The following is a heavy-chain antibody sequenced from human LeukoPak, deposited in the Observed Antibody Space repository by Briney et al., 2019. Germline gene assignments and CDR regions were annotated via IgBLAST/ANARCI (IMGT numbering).Heavy chain of an antibody. CDR3: ARDEPYSSSWYIDY. V-gene: IGHV1-2*02. Sequence: ASVKVSCKASGYTFTGYYMHWVRQAPGQGLEWMGWINPNSGGTNYAQKFQGRVTMTRDTSISTAYMELSRLRSDDTAVYYCARDEPYSSSWYIDYWGQGTLVTVSS. D-gene: IGHD6-13*01. CDR1: GYTFTGYY. J-gene: IGHJ4*02. CDR2: INPNSGGT.